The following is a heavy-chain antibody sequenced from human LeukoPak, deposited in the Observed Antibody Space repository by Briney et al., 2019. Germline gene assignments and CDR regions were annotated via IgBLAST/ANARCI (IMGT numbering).Heavy chain of an antibody. CDR3: AKDGIAVAGISAWY. Sequence: PGGSLRLSCAASGFTFSSYAMTWVRQAPGKGLEWVSGISDSGGSTYYADSVKGRFTISRDNSKNTVYLQMNSLRAEDTAVYYSAKDGIAVAGISAWYWGQGTQVTVSS. D-gene: IGHD6-19*01. CDR2: ISDSGGST. CDR1: GFTFSSYA. J-gene: IGHJ4*02. V-gene: IGHV3-23*01.